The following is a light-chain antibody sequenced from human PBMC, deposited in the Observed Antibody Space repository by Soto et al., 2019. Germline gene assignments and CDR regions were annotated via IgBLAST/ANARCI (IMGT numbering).Light chain of an antibody. CDR2: AAS. J-gene: IGKJ1*01. CDR1: QSISSN. V-gene: IGKV3D-15*02. CDR3: QQYGSSPPTWT. Sequence: EIGMRQSPAALSVSPGERATLSCRASQSISSNLAWYQQKPGQAPRLLIYAASTRATGIPARFSGSGSGTDFTLTISRLEPEDFAVYYCQQYGSSPPTWTFGQGTKVDI.